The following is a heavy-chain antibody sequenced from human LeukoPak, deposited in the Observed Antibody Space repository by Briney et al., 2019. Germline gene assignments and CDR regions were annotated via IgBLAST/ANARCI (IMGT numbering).Heavy chain of an antibody. CDR1: GYTFTGYY. V-gene: IGHV1-2*02. J-gene: IGHJ4*02. CDR3: ARCRYTYGYWDN. CDR2: INPNSGGT. D-gene: IGHD5-18*01. Sequence: ASVKVSCKASGYTFTGYYIHWARQAPGQGLEWMGWINPNSGGTKYAQKFQGGVTMTRDTSISTAYMELSGLTSDDTAVYYCARCRYTYGYWDNWGQGTLVTVSS.